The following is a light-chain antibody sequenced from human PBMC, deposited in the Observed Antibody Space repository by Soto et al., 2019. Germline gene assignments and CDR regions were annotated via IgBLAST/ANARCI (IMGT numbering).Light chain of an antibody. CDR2: GAF. J-gene: IGKJ5*01. CDR1: QSAGTN. Sequence: EKMMKQSPATLTVTPGERATLSCRASQSAGTNLAWYQQKPGQAPRLLIHGAFTRATGIPARFSGSGSGTESTLTISSLQSEDFAVFYCQQYNQWPITCGQGTRLEI. V-gene: IGKV3-15*01. CDR3: QQYNQWPIT.